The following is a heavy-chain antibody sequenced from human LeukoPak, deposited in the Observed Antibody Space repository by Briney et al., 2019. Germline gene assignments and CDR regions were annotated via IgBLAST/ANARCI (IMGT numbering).Heavy chain of an antibody. J-gene: IGHJ4*02. CDR2: ISSSSYI. D-gene: IGHD3-10*01. Sequence: GGSLRLSCAASGFTFSSYSMNWVRQAPGKGLEWVSSISSSSYIYYADSVKGRFTISRDNAKNSLYLQMNSLRAEDTAVYYCARGFGLWFGESSPYYFDYWGQGTLVTVSS. CDR3: ARGFGLWFGESSPYYFDY. CDR1: GFTFSSYS. V-gene: IGHV3-21*01.